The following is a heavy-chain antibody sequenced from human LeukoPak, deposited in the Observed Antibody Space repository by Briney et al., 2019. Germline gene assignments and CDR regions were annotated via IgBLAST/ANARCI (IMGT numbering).Heavy chain of an antibody. V-gene: IGHV3-9*01. CDR1: GFTFDDYA. J-gene: IGHJ6*02. CDR3: AKAAYDSSGYPIDYYYYGMDV. Sequence: GRSLRLSCAASGFTFDDYAMHWVRQAPGKGLEWVSGISWNSGSIGYADSVKSRFTISRDNAKNSLYLQMNSLRAEDTALYYCAKAAYDSSGYPIDYYYYGMDVWGQGTTVTVSS. CDR2: ISWNSGSI. D-gene: IGHD3-22*01.